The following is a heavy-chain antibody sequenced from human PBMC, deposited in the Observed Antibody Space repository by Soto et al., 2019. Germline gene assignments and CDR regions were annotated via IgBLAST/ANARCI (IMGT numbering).Heavy chain of an antibody. CDR2: ISSNGGST. CDR3: VKDFVVVPASPDY. CDR1: GFTFSSYA. D-gene: IGHD2-2*01. Sequence: VGSLRLSCSASGFTFSSYAMHWVRQAPGKGLEYVSAISSNGGSTYYADSVKGRFTISRDNSKNTLYLQMSSLRAEDTAVYYCVKDFVVVPASPDYWGQGTLVTVSS. V-gene: IGHV3-64D*06. J-gene: IGHJ4*02.